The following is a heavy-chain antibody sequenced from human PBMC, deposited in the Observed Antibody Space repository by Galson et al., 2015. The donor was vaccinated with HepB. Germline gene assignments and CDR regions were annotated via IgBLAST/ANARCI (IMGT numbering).Heavy chain of an antibody. CDR3: ASRSSGTRAFDI. V-gene: IGHV3-48*02. CDR1: GFTFSSYA. Sequence: SLRLSCAASGFTFSSYAMSWVRQAPGKGLGWVSGISGSGTIYYADSVKGRFTISRDNAKTSLYLQMNSLRDEDTAVYYCASRSSGTRAFDIWGQGTMVTVSS. CDR2: ISGSGTI. D-gene: IGHD1-26*01. J-gene: IGHJ3*02.